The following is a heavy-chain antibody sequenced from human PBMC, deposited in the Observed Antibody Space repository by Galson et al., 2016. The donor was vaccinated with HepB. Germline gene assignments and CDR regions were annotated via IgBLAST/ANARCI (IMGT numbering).Heavy chain of an antibody. CDR3: ARHVDCSDAEKRGFDY. Sequence: SLRLSCAASRLTLRGYGMSWVRQAPGQGLEWISYISSSCDAIHYTDSVRGRFTISRDSAADSLYLQMSSLRDDDTAVYYCARHVDCSDAEKRGFDYWGQGTLVTVPS. J-gene: IGHJ4*02. V-gene: IGHV3-48*02. CDR1: RLTLRGYG. CDR2: ISSSCDAI. D-gene: IGHD3/OR15-3a*01.